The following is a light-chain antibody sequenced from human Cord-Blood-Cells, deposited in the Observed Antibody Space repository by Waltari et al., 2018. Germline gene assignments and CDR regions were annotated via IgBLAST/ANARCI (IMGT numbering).Light chain of an antibody. J-gene: IGKJ3*01. CDR2: AAS. CDR3: QQCYSTPLVT. CDR1: QSISSY. Sequence: DIQMTQSPSSLSASVGDRVTITCRASQSISSYLNWYQQKPGKAPKLLIYAASSLQSGVPSSFSGSGSGTDFTLTISSLQPEDFATYYCQQCYSTPLVTFGPGTKVDIK. V-gene: IGKV1-39*01.